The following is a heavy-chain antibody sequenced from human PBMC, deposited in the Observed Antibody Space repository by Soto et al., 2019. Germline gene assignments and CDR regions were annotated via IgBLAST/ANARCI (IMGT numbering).Heavy chain of an antibody. CDR3: ARIIHSGRYIADY. J-gene: IGHJ4*02. V-gene: IGHV1-69*01. CDR2: IIPIFGTA. CDR1: GGTFSSYA. Sequence: QVQLVQSGAEVKKPGSSVKVSCKASGGTFSSYAISWVRQAPGQGLEWMGGIIPIFGTADHAQKYQGRVTITADESTKVASMELSVQRSAETAVYDCARIIHSGRYIADYGGQGTLVTVSS. D-gene: IGHD1-26*01.